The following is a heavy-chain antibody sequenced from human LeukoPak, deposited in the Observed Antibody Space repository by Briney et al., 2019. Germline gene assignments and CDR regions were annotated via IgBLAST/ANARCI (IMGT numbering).Heavy chain of an antibody. D-gene: IGHD3-22*01. CDR3: AKGHDSSGYYFDY. CDR2: TSGSGGST. Sequence: GGSLRLSCAASGFTFSTYSGNWIRQAPGKGLEWVSATSGSGGSTYYADSVKGRFTISRDNSKNTLYLQMNSLRAEDTAVYYCAKGHDSSGYYFDYWGQGTLVTVSS. V-gene: IGHV3-23*01. J-gene: IGHJ4*02. CDR1: GFTFSTYS.